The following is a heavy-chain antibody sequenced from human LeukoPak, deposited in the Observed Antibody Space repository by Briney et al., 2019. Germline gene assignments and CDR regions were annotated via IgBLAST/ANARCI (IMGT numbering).Heavy chain of an antibody. J-gene: IGHJ4*02. CDR2: IKQDGSEK. D-gene: IGHD4-17*01. Sequence: GGSLRLSCAASGFTFSSYAMHWVRLAPGKGLEWVANIKQDGSEKYYVGSVKGRFTISRDNAKNSLYLQMNSLRAEDTAVYYCARVRGTTVTLSGYYFDYWGQGTLVTVSS. CDR1: GFTFSSYA. CDR3: ARVRGTTVTLSGYYFDY. V-gene: IGHV3-7*01.